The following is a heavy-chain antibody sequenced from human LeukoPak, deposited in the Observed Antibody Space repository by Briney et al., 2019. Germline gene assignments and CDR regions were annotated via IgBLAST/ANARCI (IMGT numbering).Heavy chain of an antibody. Sequence: PGGSLRLSCAASGFTVSSNYMSWVRQAPGKGLEWVSVIYSGGSTYYADSVKGRFTISRDNSKNTLYLQMNSLRAEDTAVYYCARAGGGGTRGYYYGMDVWGQGTTVTVSS. J-gene: IGHJ6*02. V-gene: IGHV3-53*01. D-gene: IGHD2-15*01. CDR2: IYSGGST. CDR1: GFTVSSNY. CDR3: ARAGGGGTRGYYYGMDV.